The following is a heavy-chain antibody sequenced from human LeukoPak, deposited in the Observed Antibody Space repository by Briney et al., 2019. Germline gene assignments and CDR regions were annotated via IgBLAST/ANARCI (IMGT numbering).Heavy chain of an antibody. D-gene: IGHD6-13*01. CDR1: TYTVSSHY. CDR3: ARVFNIAAEDGYGMDV. Sequence: PGGSLRLSCASPTYTVSSHYMSSVRQAPAKGLEWVQIIYSVGNTYYVDSVKGRFTISRDNSKNTLYLQMNSLRVEDTAVYYCARVFNIAAEDGYGMDVWGQGTTVTVSS. CDR2: IYSVGNT. J-gene: IGHJ6*02. V-gene: IGHV3-66*01.